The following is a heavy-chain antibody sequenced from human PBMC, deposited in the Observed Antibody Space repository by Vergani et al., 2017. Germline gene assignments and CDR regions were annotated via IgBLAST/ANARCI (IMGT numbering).Heavy chain of an antibody. D-gene: IGHD6-13*01. CDR1: GYTFTSYG. J-gene: IGHJ6*04. Sequence: QVQLVQSGAEVKKPGASVKVSCKASGYTFTSYGISWVRQAPGQGLEWMGWISAYNGNTNYAQKLQGRVTMTTDTSTSTAYMELRSLRSDDTAVCYCASLSIIAAPSYSYYYVMGVWGKGTTVTGTS. V-gene: IGHV1-18*01. CDR2: ISAYNGNT. CDR3: ASLSIIAAPSYSYYYVMGV.